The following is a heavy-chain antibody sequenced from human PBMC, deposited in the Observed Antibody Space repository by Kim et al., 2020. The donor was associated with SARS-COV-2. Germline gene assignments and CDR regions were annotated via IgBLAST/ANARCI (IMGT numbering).Heavy chain of an antibody. V-gene: IGHV1-3*01. Sequence: ASGKVSCKASGYTFTSYAVHWVRQAPGQRLEWMGWINAGNGITKYSQKFQGRVTITRETSACTTYMEVSSLRSEDTAVYHCARGFSAVTSTGYNWFDPWG. CDR1: GYTFTSYA. J-gene: IGHJ5*02. CDR3: ARGFSAVTSTGYNWFDP. D-gene: IGHD6-19*01. CDR2: INAGNGIT.